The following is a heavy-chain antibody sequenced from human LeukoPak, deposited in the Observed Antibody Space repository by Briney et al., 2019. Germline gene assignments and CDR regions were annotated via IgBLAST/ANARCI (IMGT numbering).Heavy chain of an antibody. Sequence: PSETLSLTCTVSGVSISSSSYYWGWIRQPPGKGLEWIGSIYYSGSTYYNPSLKSRVTISVDTSKNQFSLKLSSVTAADTAVYYCARHIPLRQLVLWPYYGMDVWGQGTTVTVSS. CDR2: IYYSGST. CDR1: GVSISSSSYY. CDR3: ARHIPLRQLVLWPYYGMDV. J-gene: IGHJ6*02. V-gene: IGHV4-39*01. D-gene: IGHD6-6*01.